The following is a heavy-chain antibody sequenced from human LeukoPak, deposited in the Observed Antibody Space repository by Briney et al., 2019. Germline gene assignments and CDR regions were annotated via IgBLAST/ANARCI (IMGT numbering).Heavy chain of an antibody. CDR3: ARHVISFGESYSQYSFDS. CDR2: ISYSGST. Sequence: SETLSLTCTVSGGSINGFYWSWIRQPLGRRLEWIGYISYSGSTYYRPSLKSRLTMSLDTSQNLFSLRLNSVTAADTAIYYCARHVISFGESYSQYSFDSWGQGSLVTVSS. D-gene: IGHD3-10*01. CDR1: GGSINGFY. J-gene: IGHJ4*02. V-gene: IGHV4-59*08.